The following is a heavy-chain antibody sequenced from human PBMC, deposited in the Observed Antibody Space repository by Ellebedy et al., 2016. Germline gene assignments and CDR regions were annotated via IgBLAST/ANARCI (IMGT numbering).Heavy chain of an antibody. V-gene: IGHV4-61*08. D-gene: IGHD3-22*01. Sequence: SETLSLXXTVSGGSITNGGAYWSWIRQAPGGGLEWIGYVYHSASTKYNPSLKSRLTMSVDTSKNQFSLKLSSVTAADTAVYYCARGLYFDSSGYYYWFDSWGQGTLVTVSS. CDR3: ARGLYFDSSGYYYWFDS. J-gene: IGHJ5*01. CDR2: VYHSAST. CDR1: GGSITNGGAY.